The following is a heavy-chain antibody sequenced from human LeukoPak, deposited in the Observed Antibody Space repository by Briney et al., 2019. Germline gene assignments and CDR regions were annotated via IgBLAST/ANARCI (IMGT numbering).Heavy chain of an antibody. V-gene: IGHV4-4*08. CDR3: ARMAASYYYHSMDV. D-gene: IGHD5-24*01. CDR1: GGSISSYY. J-gene: IGHJ6*02. CDR2: ISTSGRT. Sequence: SETLSLTCTVSGGSISSYYWSWVRQPPGKGLEWIGYISTSGRTNYNPSLESRVTLSIDMSRNHFSLNMISVTAADTAVYFCARMAASYYYHSMDVWGQGTTVTVSS.